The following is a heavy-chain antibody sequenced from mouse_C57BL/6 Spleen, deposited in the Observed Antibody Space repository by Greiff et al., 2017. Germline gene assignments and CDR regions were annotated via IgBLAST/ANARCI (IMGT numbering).Heavy chain of an antibody. V-gene: IGHV1-72*01. CDR2: IDPNSGGT. Sequence: QVQLKQPGAELVKPGASVKLSCKASGYTFTSYWMHWVKQRPGRGLEWIGRIDPNSGGTKYNEKFKSKATLTVDKPSSTAYMQLSSLTSEDSAVYYCARPHYDYDGFAYWGQGTLVTVSA. J-gene: IGHJ3*01. CDR3: ARPHYDYDGFAY. CDR1: GYTFTSYW. D-gene: IGHD2-4*01.